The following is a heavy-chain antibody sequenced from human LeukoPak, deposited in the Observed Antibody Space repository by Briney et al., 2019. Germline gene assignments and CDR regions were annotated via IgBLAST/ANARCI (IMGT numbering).Heavy chain of an antibody. D-gene: IGHD6-13*01. CDR3: AKALYSSSYYGMDV. CDR1: GFTFDDYA. J-gene: IGHJ6*02. V-gene: IGHV3-9*01. Sequence: PGGSLRLSCAASGFTFDDYAMHWVRQAPGKGLEWVSGISWNSGSIGYADSVKGRFTISRDNAKNSLYLQMNSLRAEDTALYYCAKALYSSSYYGMDVWGQGTTVTVSS. CDR2: ISWNSGSI.